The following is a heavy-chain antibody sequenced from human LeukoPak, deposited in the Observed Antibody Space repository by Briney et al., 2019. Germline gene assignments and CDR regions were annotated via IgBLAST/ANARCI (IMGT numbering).Heavy chain of an antibody. J-gene: IGHJ4*02. D-gene: IGHD2-21*01. CDR2: ISDTGRRT. Sequence: GSLRLSCAASGFTFSDYAMSWVRQAAGKGLEWVSGISDTGRRTYYTDSVKGRFTISRDDSKRTVYLQMDTLRAEDTAIYFCARHDSFIPFWGQGTLVIVSS. CDR3: ARHDSFIPF. V-gene: IGHV3-23*01. CDR1: GFTFSDYA.